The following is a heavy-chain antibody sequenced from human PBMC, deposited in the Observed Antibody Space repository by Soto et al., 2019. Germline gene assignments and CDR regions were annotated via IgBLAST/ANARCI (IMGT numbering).Heavy chain of an antibody. V-gene: IGHV1-8*01. D-gene: IGHD6-19*01. CDR3: STWGRDGWYTGFF. CDR2: MNPSSGKT. CDR1: GYTFTDYD. J-gene: IGHJ4*02. Sequence: QVQLVQSGAEVKTPGASVKVSCKASGYTFTDYDINLVRQAPGQGREWVGRMNPSSGKTDYAQNFQARVTMTRDTSISTAYLELSNLGYEDTAVFYCSTWGRDGWYTGFFWGQGTLVTVAS.